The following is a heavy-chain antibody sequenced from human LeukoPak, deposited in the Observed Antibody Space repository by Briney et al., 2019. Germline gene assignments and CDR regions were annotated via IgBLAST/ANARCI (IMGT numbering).Heavy chain of an antibody. CDR1: GGSISSSSYY. D-gene: IGHD3-22*01. J-gene: IGHJ4*02. V-gene: IGHV4-61*01. Sequence: SETLSLTCTVSGGSISSSSYYWGWIRQPPGKGLEWIGYIYYSGSTNYNPSLKSRVTISVDTSKNQFSLKLSSVTAADTAVYYCAGDYYDSSGRYYFDYWGQGTLVTVSS. CDR3: AGDYYDSSGRYYFDY. CDR2: IYYSGST.